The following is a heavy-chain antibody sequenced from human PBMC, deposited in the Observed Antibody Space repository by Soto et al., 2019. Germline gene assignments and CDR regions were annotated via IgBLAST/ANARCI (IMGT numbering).Heavy chain of an antibody. V-gene: IGHV4-4*02. CDR1: VGSISSSNW. D-gene: IGHD3-22*01. J-gene: IGHJ6*02. Sequence: SETLSLSCAVSVGSISSSNWWSWVRQPPGKGLEWIGEIYHSWGTNYNPSLKSRVTISVDKSKNQFSLKLSSVTAADTAVYYCARGYYYDSSGEEDYYYYGMDVWGQGTTVTVSS. CDR3: ARGYYYDSSGEEDYYYYGMDV. CDR2: IYHSWGT.